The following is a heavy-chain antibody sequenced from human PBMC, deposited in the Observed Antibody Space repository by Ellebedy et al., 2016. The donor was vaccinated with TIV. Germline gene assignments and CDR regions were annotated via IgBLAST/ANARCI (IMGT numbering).Heavy chain of an antibody. Sequence: ASVKVSXXASDYTFTSYGISWVRQAPGQGLEWMGWISAYNGNTNYAQKLQGRVTMTTDTSTSTAYMELRSLRSDDTAVYYCARMGDCSSTSCFYNWFDPWGQGTLVTVSS. D-gene: IGHD2-2*01. J-gene: IGHJ5*02. CDR2: ISAYNGNT. CDR3: ARMGDCSSTSCFYNWFDP. V-gene: IGHV1-18*04. CDR1: DYTFTSYG.